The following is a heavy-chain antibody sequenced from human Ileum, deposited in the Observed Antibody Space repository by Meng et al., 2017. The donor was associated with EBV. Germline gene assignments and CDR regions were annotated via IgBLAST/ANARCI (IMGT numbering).Heavy chain of an antibody. CDR2: VYHRGDT. D-gene: IGHD1-7*01. CDR1: GDSISSDIW. CDR3: GRDQGRELINH. J-gene: IGHJ4*02. V-gene: IGHV4-4*02. Sequence: QVQLQESGHGLVKPSGTLSLTCTVSGDSISSDIWWSWVRQPPGKGLEWIGEVYHRGDTNYNPSLKSRVDISVDKSKNQFYLSLFSVTAADTAVYYCGRDQGRELINHWGQGTLVTVSS.